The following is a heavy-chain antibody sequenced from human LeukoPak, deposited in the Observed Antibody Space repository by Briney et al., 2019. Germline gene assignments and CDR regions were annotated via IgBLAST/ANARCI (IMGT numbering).Heavy chain of an antibody. CDR2: IWYDGSNK. V-gene: IGHV3-33*01. Sequence: GGSLGLSCAASGFTFSSYGMHWVRQAPGKGLEWVAVIWYDGSNKYYADSVKGRFTISRDNSKNTLYLQMNSLRAEDTAVYYCARDQLTGFDSSGYYHGWGQGTLVTVSS. J-gene: IGHJ4*02. CDR3: ARDQLTGFDSSGYYHG. D-gene: IGHD3-22*01. CDR1: GFTFSSYG.